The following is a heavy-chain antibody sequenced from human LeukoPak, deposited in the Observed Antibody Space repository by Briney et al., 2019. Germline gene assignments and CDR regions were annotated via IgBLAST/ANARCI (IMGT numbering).Heavy chain of an antibody. CDR1: GDPISNYY. J-gene: IGHJ4*02. D-gene: IGHD3-16*01. CDR2: IYYSGST. CDR3: TRGAGWLIDY. V-gene: IGHV4-59*01. Sequence: SETLSLTCSVSGDPISNYYWNCIRQPPGKGLEWIGSIYYSGSTNYNPSLKSRVTISADTSKNQFSLKLNSVTAADTAVYYCTRGAGWLIDYWGQGILVTVSS.